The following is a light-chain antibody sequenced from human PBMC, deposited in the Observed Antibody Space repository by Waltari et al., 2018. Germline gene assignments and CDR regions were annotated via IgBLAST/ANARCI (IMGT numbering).Light chain of an antibody. CDR3: SSYTTGVI. CDR2: DVS. V-gene: IGLV2-14*03. J-gene: IGLJ2*01. CDR1: SSDIGGYVY. Sequence: QSALTQPASVSGSPGQSIIISCTGISSDIGGYVYFSWYQQHPGKAPKVIMFDVSNRPSGVSNRFSGSKSGNTASLTISGLQAEDEADYYCSSYTTGVIFGGGTRLTVL.